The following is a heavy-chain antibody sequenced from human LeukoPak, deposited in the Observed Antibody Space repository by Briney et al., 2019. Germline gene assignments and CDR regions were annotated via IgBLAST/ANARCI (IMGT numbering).Heavy chain of an antibody. D-gene: IGHD3-10*01. Sequence: GGSLRLSCAASGFTFSSYSMNWVRQALGKGLEWVSSISSSSSYIYYADSVKGRFTISRDNAKNSLYLQMNSLRAEDTAVYYCARAGGWFGDYAFDIWGQGTMVTVSS. J-gene: IGHJ3*02. CDR3: ARAGGWFGDYAFDI. CDR2: ISSSSSYI. V-gene: IGHV3-21*01. CDR1: GFTFSSYS.